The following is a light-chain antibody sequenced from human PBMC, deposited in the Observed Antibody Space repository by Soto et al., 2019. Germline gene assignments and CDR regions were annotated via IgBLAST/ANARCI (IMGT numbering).Light chain of an antibody. CDR2: AAS. CDR1: QCISSN. V-gene: IGKV1-9*01. CDR3: QQANGYPHT. J-gene: IGKJ2*01. Sequence: DLQLTQSPSFLSASVVDRVTITCRASQCISSNLAWYQQKPGKAPKLLIYAASTLQSGVPSRFSGSGFGTEFTLTITSLQPEDFATYCCQQANGYPHTFGQGTKLEIK.